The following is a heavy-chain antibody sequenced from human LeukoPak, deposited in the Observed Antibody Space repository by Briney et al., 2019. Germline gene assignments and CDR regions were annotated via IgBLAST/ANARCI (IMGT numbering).Heavy chain of an antibody. CDR3: ARALRLVWYFDL. Sequence: PSETLSLTCTVSGYSISSGYYWGWIRQPPGKGLEWIGSIYHSGSTYYNPSLKSRVTISVDTSKNQFSLKLSSVTAADTAVYYCARALRLVWYFDLWGRGALVTVSS. V-gene: IGHV4-38-2*02. J-gene: IGHJ2*01. CDR2: IYHSGST. CDR1: GYSISSGYY.